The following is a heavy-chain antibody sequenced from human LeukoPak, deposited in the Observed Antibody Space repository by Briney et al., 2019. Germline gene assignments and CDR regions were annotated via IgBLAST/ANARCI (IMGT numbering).Heavy chain of an antibody. CDR2: IFPSGGEI. CDR3: VTYRQVLLPFES. Sequence: PGGSLRLTCAAFGFIVRSNHINWVRQPPGKGLEWVSSIFPSGGEIHYADSVRGRFTISRDNSKSTLSLQMNSLRAEDTAIYYCVTYRQVLLPFESWGQGTLVTVSS. J-gene: IGHJ4*02. D-gene: IGHD2-8*02. V-gene: IGHV3-23*01. CDR1: GFIVRSNH.